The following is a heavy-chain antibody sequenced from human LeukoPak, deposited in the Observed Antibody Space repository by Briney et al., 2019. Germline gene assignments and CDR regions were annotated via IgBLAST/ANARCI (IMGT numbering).Heavy chain of an antibody. J-gene: IGHJ4*02. CDR2: IYYSGST. Sequence: PSETLSLTCTVSGGSISSSSYYWGWICQPPGKGLEWIGSIYYSGSTHYNPSLRSRVTISVDTSKNQFSLKLSSVTAADTAVYYCARLSLGGGYYYNYFDSWGQGALVVVSS. CDR1: GGSISSSSYY. D-gene: IGHD3-22*01. CDR3: ARLSLGGGYYYNYFDS. V-gene: IGHV4-39*01.